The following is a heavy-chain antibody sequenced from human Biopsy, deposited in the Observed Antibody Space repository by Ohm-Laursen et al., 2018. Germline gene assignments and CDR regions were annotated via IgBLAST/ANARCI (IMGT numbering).Heavy chain of an antibody. CDR3: ARDSSRRAREGGMDV. CDR2: ISETSSHI. V-gene: IGHV3-21*01. Sequence: ETLSLTCVASGYSVSSYDMNWVRQAPGKGLEWISYISETSSHIYDADSVRGRFTVARDIAKNSLYLQLNSLRVEDTAVYYCARDSSRRAREGGMDVWGQGTTVTVSS. J-gene: IGHJ6*02. D-gene: IGHD6-6*01. CDR1: GYSVSSYD.